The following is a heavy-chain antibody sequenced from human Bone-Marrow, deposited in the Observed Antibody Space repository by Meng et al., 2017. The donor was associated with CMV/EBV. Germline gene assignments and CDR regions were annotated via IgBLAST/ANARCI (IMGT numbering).Heavy chain of an antibody. CDR2: LIPIFGTA. CDR3: ARAGYCSSTSCYSSHYGMDV. Sequence: SVKVSCKASGGTFSSYAISWVRQAPGQGLEWMGGLIPIFGTANYAQKFQGRVTITTDESTSTAYMGLSSLRSEDTAVYYCARAGYCSSTSCYSSHYGMDVWGQGNTVNV. CDR1: GGTFSSYA. J-gene: IGHJ6*02. D-gene: IGHD2-2*02. V-gene: IGHV1-69*05.